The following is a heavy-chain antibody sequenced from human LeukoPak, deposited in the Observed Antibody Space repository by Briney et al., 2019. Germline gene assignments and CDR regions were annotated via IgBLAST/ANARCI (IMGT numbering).Heavy chain of an antibody. V-gene: IGHV4-4*07. CDR2: IYTSGST. CDR3: ARENSGSYREFDY. Sequence: SETLSLTCTVSGGSMSSYYWSWIRQPAGKGLEWIGRIYTSGSTNYNASLKSRVSMSVDTSKNQFSLKLSSVTAADTAVFYCARENSGSYREFDYWGQGTLVTVSS. J-gene: IGHJ4*02. D-gene: IGHD1-26*01. CDR1: GGSMSSYY.